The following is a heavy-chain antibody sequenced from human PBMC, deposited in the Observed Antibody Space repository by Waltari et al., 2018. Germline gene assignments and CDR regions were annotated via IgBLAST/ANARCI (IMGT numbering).Heavy chain of an antibody. CDR2: IYSGGTT. Sequence: EVQLVESGGGLIQPGGSLRLACAASGFTVSSNYMSWASQAPGKGLEWVSVIYSGGTTYYADSVKGRFTISRDNSKNTLYLQMNSLRAEDTAVYYCARDSRFNWNRYGMDVWGQGTTVTVSS. CDR3: ARDSRFNWNRYGMDV. J-gene: IGHJ6*02. V-gene: IGHV3-53*01. D-gene: IGHD1-1*01. CDR1: GFTVSSNY.